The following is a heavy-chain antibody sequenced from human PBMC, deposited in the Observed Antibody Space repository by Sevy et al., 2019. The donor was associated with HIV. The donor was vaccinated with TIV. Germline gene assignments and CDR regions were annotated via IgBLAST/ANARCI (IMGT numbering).Heavy chain of an antibody. J-gene: IGHJ4*02. Sequence: GGSLRLSCAASGFTFSRCAMNWVRQAPGKGLEWDSDISASGGGTNYADSVKSRFTISRDNSKNTLYLQMNSLRAEDTAVYYCAKGDSSGWHGHFDYWGQGTLVTVSS. CDR2: ISASGGGT. CDR3: AKGDSSGWHGHFDY. D-gene: IGHD6-19*01. V-gene: IGHV3-23*01. CDR1: GFTFSRCA.